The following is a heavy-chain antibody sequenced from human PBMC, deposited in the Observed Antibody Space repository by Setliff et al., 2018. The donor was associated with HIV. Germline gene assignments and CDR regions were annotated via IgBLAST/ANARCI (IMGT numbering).Heavy chain of an antibody. V-gene: IGHV3-11*05. D-gene: IGHD2-21*01. J-gene: IGHJ3*02. CDR2: ISSRSGYT. Sequence: LRLSCAASGFTFSDSNMGWIRQAPGKGLEWVSYISSRSGYTNYADSVEGRFTISRDNGKNSLFLQMNSLRGEDAAVYYCARDAHGGNSPSFDIWGQGTMVTVSS. CDR1: GFTFSDSN. CDR3: ARDAHGGNSPSFDI.